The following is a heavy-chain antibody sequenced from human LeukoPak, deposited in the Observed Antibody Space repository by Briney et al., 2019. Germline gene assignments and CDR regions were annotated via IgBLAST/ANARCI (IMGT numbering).Heavy chain of an antibody. CDR2: IKQDGSEK. CDR1: GFTFSSYW. V-gene: IGHV3-7*01. CDR3: ARDLPDYYDSSGYPEYFQH. D-gene: IGHD3-22*01. Sequence: PSGGSLRLSCAASGFTFSSYWMSWVRQAPGKGLEWVANIKQDGSEKYYVDSVKGRFTISRDNAKNSLYLQMNSLRAEDTAVYYCARDLPDYYDSSGYPEYFQHWSQGTLVTVSS. J-gene: IGHJ1*01.